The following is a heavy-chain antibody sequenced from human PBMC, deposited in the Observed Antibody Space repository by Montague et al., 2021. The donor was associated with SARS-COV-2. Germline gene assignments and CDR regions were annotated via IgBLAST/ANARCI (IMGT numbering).Heavy chain of an antibody. Sequence: SETLSLTCTVSGGSISSSSYYWGWIRQPPGTGLEWIGSIYYSGSTYYNPSLKSRVTISVDTSKNQFSLKLSSVTAADTAVYYCAIEVGAMVYYYGMDVWGQGTTVTVSS. CDR2: IYYSGST. D-gene: IGHD1-26*01. CDR3: AIEVGAMVYYYGMDV. J-gene: IGHJ6*02. CDR1: GGSISSSSYY. V-gene: IGHV4-39*01.